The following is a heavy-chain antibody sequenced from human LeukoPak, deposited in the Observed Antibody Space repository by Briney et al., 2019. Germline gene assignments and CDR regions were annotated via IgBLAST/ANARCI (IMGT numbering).Heavy chain of an antibody. J-gene: IGHJ3*02. D-gene: IGHD1-26*01. CDR3: ARGTKGGIVGATGAFDI. CDR2: IIPIFGTA. CDR1: GGTFSSYA. Sequence: ASVKVSCXASGGTFSSYAISWVRQAHGQGLEWMGRIIPIFGTANYAQKFQGRVTITTDESTSTAYMELSSLRSEDTAVYYCARGTKGGIVGATGAFDIWGQGTMVTVSS. V-gene: IGHV1-69*05.